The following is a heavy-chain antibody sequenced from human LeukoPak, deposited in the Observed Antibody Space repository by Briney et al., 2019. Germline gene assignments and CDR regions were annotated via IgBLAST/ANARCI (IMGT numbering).Heavy chain of an antibody. CDR1: GGSFSGYY. J-gene: IGHJ6*03. CDR2: INHSGST. D-gene: IGHD3-10*01. V-gene: IGHV4-34*01. Sequence: PSETLSLTCAVYGGSFSGYYWSWIRQPPGKGLEWIGEINHSGSTNYNPSLKSRVTISVDTSKNQFSLKLSSVTAADTAVYYCARRSGSGILDYYYYMDVWGKGTTVTISS. CDR3: ARRSGSGILDYYYYMDV.